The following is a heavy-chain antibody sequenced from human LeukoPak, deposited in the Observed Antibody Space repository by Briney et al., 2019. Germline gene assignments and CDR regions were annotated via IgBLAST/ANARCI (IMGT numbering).Heavy chain of an antibody. Sequence: ASVKVSCKASGGTFSNYAISWVRQAPGQGLEWMGRIIPILGIANYAQKFQGRVTITADKSTSTAYMELSSLRSEDTAVYYCARGHYSNSSGYYSPPPYNWFDPWGQGTLVTVSS. CDR1: GGTFSNYA. CDR2: IIPILGIA. J-gene: IGHJ5*02. CDR3: ARGHYSNSSGYYSPPPYNWFDP. D-gene: IGHD3-22*01. V-gene: IGHV1-69*04.